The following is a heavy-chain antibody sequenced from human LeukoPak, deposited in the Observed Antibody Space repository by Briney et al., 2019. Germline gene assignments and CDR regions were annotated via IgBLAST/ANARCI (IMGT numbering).Heavy chain of an antibody. CDR2: IYYSGST. D-gene: IGHD6-6*01. J-gene: IGHJ5*02. Sequence: SETLSLTCTVSGGSISSYYWSWIRQPPGKGLEWIGYIYYSGSTNYNPSLKSRVTISVDTSKNQFSLKLSSVTAADTAVYYCAREIAARPYNWFDPWGQGTLVTVSS. CDR1: GGSISSYY. V-gene: IGHV4-59*01. CDR3: AREIAARPYNWFDP.